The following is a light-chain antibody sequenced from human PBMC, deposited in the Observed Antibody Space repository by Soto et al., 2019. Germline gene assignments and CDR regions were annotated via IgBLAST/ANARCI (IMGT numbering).Light chain of an antibody. CDR1: QSISSTS. J-gene: IGKJ1*01. V-gene: IGKV3-20*01. Sequence: EIVLTQSPGTLSLSLGERATLSCRASQSISSTSLAWYQQKPGQAPRLLIYDASNRATGIPARFSGSGSGTDFTLTISSLQSEDFAVYDCQQYNRWPRAFGQGTKVDIK. CDR2: DAS. CDR3: QQYNRWPRA.